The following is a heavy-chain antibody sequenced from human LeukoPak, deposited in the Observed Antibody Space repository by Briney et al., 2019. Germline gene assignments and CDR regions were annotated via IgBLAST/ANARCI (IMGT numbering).Heavy chain of an antibody. J-gene: IGHJ4*02. CDR2: IKQGGSEK. D-gene: IGHD3-16*01. CDR1: GFAFSGYW. Sequence: GGSLRLSCAAPGFAFSGYWMSWVRQSPGKGLEWVANIKQGGSEKYYVDSVKGRFTISRDNAKNSVFLQMNSLRAEDTAVYFCASDGGPFDHWGQGTQVTVSS. V-gene: IGHV3-7*01. CDR3: ASDGGPFDH.